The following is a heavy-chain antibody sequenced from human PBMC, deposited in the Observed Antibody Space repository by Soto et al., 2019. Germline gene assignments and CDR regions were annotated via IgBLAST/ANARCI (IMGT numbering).Heavy chain of an antibody. CDR2: ISAYNGNT. CDR1: GYTFTSYD. D-gene: IGHD4-17*01. V-gene: IGHV1-18*01. CDR3: ARDLDGDYGTAFDI. J-gene: IGHJ3*02. Sequence: ASVTVSCTASGYTFTSYDIDWVRQAPGQGLEWMGWISAYNGNTIYAQKLQGRVTMTTDTSTSTAYMELRSLRSDDTAVYYCARDLDGDYGTAFDIWGQGTMVTVSS.